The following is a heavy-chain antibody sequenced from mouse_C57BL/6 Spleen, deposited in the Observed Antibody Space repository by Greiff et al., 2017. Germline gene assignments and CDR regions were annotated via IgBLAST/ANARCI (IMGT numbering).Heavy chain of an antibody. CDR3: TRDVTTVVFDY. Sequence: EVQGVESGEGLVKPGGSLKLSCAASGFTFSSYAMSWVRQTPEKRLGWVAYISSGGDYIYYADTVKGRFTISRDNARNTLYLQMSSLKSEDTAMYYCTRDVTTVVFDYWGQGTTLTVSS. CDR1: GFTFSSYA. D-gene: IGHD1-1*01. V-gene: IGHV5-9-1*02. J-gene: IGHJ2*01. CDR2: ISSGGDYI.